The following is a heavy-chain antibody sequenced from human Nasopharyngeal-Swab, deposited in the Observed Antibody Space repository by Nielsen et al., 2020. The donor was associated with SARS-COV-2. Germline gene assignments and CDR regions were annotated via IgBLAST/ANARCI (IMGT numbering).Heavy chain of an antibody. D-gene: IGHD3-3*01. CDR3: ARGGITIFGVVTQFDP. Sequence: SETLSFTCAVYGGSFSGYYWSWIRQPPGKGLEWIGEINHSGSTNYNPSLKSRVTISVDTSKNQFSLKLSSVTAADTAVYYCARGGITIFGVVTQFDPWGQGTLVTVSS. CDR1: GGSFSGYY. V-gene: IGHV4-34*09. CDR2: INHSGST. J-gene: IGHJ5*02.